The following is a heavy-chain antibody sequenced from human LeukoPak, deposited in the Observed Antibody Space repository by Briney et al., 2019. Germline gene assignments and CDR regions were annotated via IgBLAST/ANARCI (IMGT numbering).Heavy chain of an antibody. Sequence: GGSLRLSCAASGFRINNYVMSWVRRAPGKGPEWVSVLFVGGVSSFYADSVKGRFTISGDSSGNILYLEMNGLRAEDTAVYYCAKECDYSPGHKFDLWGQGALVTVSS. D-gene: IGHD3-10*01. CDR3: AKECDYSPGHKFDL. CDR2: LFVGGVSS. CDR1: GFRINNYV. J-gene: IGHJ4*02. V-gene: IGHV3-23*01.